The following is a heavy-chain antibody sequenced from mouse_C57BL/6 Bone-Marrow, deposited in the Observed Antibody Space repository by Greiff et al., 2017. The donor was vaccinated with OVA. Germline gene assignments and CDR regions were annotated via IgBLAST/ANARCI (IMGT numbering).Heavy chain of an antibody. CDR3: ARRGNWDDY. J-gene: IGHJ2*01. V-gene: IGHV1-9*01. CDR2: VLPGSGST. Sequence: VKLQESGAELMKPGASVKLSCKATGYTFTGYWIEWVKQRPGHGLEWIGEVLPGSGSTNYNVKFKGKATFTADTSSNTAYMQLSSLTTEDSAIYYCARRGNWDDYWGQGTTLTVSS. CDR1: GYTFTGYW. D-gene: IGHD4-1*01.